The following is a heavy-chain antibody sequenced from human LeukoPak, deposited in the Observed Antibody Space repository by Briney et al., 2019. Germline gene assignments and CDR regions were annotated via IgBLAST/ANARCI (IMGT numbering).Heavy chain of an antibody. J-gene: IGHJ5*02. CDR3: ARDRAARAWFDP. V-gene: IGHV1-69*06. D-gene: IGHD6-6*01. CDR1: GGTFSSYA. CDR2: IIPIFGTA. Sequence: EASVKVSCKASGGTFSSYAISWVRQAPGQGLEWMGGIIPIFGTANYAQKFQGRVTITADKSTSTAYMELSSLRSEDTAVYYCARDRAARAWFDPWGQGTLVTVSS.